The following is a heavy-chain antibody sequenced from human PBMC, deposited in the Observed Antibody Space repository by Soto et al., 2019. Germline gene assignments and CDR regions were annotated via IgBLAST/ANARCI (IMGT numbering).Heavy chain of an antibody. Sequence: PGESLKISCKASGYSFSLYWIGWVRQIPGKGLEWMGIIFPDDSETRYSPSFQGKVSISVDKSITTAYLQWSSLKASDTAMYYCARRLYDTSGYRYFDFWGQGTLVTVSS. CDR3: ARRLYDTSGYRYFDF. J-gene: IGHJ4*02. D-gene: IGHD3-22*01. CDR2: IFPDDSET. CDR1: GYSFSLYW. V-gene: IGHV5-51*01.